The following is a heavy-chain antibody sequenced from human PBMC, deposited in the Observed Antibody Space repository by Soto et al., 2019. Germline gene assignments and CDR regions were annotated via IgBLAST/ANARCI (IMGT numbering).Heavy chain of an antibody. J-gene: IGHJ5*02. CDR3: AKCGSSSSCSPTGLDP. CDR2: ITGSGGST. CDR1: GSPG. D-gene: IGHD2-2*01. Sequence: GSPGKTLVRTTQKDGLEYVSSITGSGGSTYYADSVRGRFTISRDNSKNTLFVQMNSLRAEDTAIYFGAKCGSSSSCSPTGLDPWGQATRVNGSA. V-gene: IGHV3-23*01.